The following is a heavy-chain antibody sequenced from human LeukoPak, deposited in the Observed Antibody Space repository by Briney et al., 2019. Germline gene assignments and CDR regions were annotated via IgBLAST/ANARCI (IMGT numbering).Heavy chain of an antibody. V-gene: IGHV1-24*01. D-gene: IGHD3-3*01. CDR3: ARDLVTIFGVAKRIHFDY. CDR1: GYTLTELS. Sequence: ASVTVSCKVSGYTLTELSMHWVRQAPGKGLEWMGGFDPEDGETIYAQKFQGRVTMTEDTSTDTAYMELSSLRSEDTAVYYCARDLVTIFGVAKRIHFDYWGQGTLVTVSS. J-gene: IGHJ4*02. CDR2: FDPEDGET.